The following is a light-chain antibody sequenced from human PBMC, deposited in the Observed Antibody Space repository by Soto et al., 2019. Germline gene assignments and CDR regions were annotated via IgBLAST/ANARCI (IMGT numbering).Light chain of an antibody. CDR1: QGIRND. V-gene: IGKV1-6*01. CDR2: AAS. Sequence: AIQMTQSPSSLSASVGDRVTITCRASQGIRNDLHWFQQKPGKAPRLLLYAASHLQNGVPSRFSGGGSGTDVRLTIISLQPEDFETYYCIQDYNFRTFGQGTKVEI. J-gene: IGKJ1*01. CDR3: IQDYNFRT.